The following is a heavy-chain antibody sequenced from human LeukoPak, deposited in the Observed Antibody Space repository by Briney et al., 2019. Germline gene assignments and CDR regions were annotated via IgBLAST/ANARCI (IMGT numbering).Heavy chain of an antibody. CDR1: GFTFSDYS. CDR3: VRDFMGMGGTTAYLHY. J-gene: IGHJ1*01. D-gene: IGHD1-26*01. CDR2: ISRNSRHV. Sequence: GGSLRLSCAASGFTFSDYSMNWVRQDPGKGLEWVSSISRNSRHVYYGGSVWGRFTISRDDAQNSLFLQMNSLRAEDMAVYYCVRDFMGMGGTTAYLHYWGQGTLVTVSS. V-gene: IGHV3-21*01.